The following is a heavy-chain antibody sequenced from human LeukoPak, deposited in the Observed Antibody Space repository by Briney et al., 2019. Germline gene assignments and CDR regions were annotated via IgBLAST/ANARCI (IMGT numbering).Heavy chain of an antibody. CDR1: GFTFSSYA. D-gene: IGHD3-10*01. CDR3: AKDVTQTGIFDY. Sequence: PGGSPRLSCAASGFTFSSYAMSWVRQAPGKGLEWVSAISGSGGSTYYADSVKGRFTISRDNSKNTLYLQMNSLRAEDTAVYYCAKDVTQTGIFDYWGQGTLVTVSS. J-gene: IGHJ4*02. V-gene: IGHV3-23*01. CDR2: ISGSGGST.